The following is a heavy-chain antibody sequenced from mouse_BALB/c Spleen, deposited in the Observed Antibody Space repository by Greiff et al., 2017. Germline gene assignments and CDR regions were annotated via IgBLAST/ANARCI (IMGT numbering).Heavy chain of an antibody. V-gene: IGHV5-6-5*01. CDR3: AREGFTTGDY. CDR1: GFTFSSYA. CDR2: ISSGGST. J-gene: IGHJ2*01. Sequence: EVKLVESGGGLVKPGGSLKLSCAASGFTFSSYAMSWVRQTPEKRLEWVASISSGGSTYYPDSVKGRFTISRDNARNILYLQMSSLRSEDTAMYYCAREGFTTGDYWGQGTTLTVSS. D-gene: IGHD1-1*01.